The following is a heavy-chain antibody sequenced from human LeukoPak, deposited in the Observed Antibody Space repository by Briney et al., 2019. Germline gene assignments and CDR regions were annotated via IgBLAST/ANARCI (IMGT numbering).Heavy chain of an antibody. Sequence: GGSLRLSCAASGFTFSSYAMHWVRQAPGEGLEWVADISYDGSTKYYADSVKGRFTISRHNSKNTLYLQMNSLRAEYTAVYYCARGPPHIAAAPPVDCWGQGTLVTVSS. CDR1: GFTFSSYA. CDR3: ARGPPHIAAAPPVDC. V-gene: IGHV3-30-3*01. D-gene: IGHD6-13*01. J-gene: IGHJ4*02. CDR2: ISYDGSTK.